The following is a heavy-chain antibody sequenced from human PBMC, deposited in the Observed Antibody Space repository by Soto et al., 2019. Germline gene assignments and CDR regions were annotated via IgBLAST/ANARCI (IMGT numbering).Heavy chain of an antibody. CDR1: GFTFSSYA. J-gene: IGHJ5*02. V-gene: IGHV3-23*01. CDR2: ISGSGGST. Sequence: GGSLRLSCAASGFTFSSYAMSWVRQAPGKGLEWVSAISGSGGSTYYADSVKGRFTISRDNSKNTLYLQMNSLRAEDTAVFYCAKKGGPCYDYFWGSYRQNWFDPWGQGTLVTVSS. D-gene: IGHD3-16*02. CDR3: AKKGGPCYDYFWGSYRQNWFDP.